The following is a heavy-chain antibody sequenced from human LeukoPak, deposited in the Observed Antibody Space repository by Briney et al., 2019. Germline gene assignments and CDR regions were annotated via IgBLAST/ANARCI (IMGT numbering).Heavy chain of an antibody. Sequence: RASVKVSCKASGYTFTSYYMHWVRQAPGQGLEWMGIINPSGGSTSYAQKFQGRVTMTRDMSTSTVYMELSSLRSEDTAVYYCAKQSYGDYGYFQHWGQGTLVTVSS. J-gene: IGHJ1*01. D-gene: IGHD4-17*01. CDR2: INPSGGST. V-gene: IGHV1-46*01. CDR3: AKQSYGDYGYFQH. CDR1: GYTFTSYY.